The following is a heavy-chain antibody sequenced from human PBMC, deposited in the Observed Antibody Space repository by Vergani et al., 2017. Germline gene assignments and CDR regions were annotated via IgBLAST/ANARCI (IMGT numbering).Heavy chain of an antibody. J-gene: IGHJ4*02. CDR1: GFTFSNAW. CDR2: IKSKTDGGTT. Sequence: EVQLVESGGGLVKPGGSLRLSCAASGFTFSNAWMSWVRQAPGKGLEWVGRIKSKTDGGTTDYAAPVKGRFTISRDDSKNTLYLQMNSLKTEDTAVYYCTTDLRGIAVAGTNYGGQGTLVTVSS. V-gene: IGHV3-15*01. D-gene: IGHD6-19*01. CDR3: TTDLRGIAVAGTNY.